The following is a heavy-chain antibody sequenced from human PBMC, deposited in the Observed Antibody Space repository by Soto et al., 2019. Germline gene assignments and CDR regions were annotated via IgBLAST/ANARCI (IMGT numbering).Heavy chain of an antibody. D-gene: IGHD2-2*01. J-gene: IGHJ6*02. CDR2: ISSSSSYI. Sequence: PGGSLRLSCAASGFTFSSYSMNWVRQAPGKGLEWVSSISSSSSYIYYADSVKGRFTISRDNAKNSLYLQMNSLRAEDTAVYYCARDRPYCSSTSCQYYYYYYGMDVWGQGTTVTVSS. V-gene: IGHV3-21*01. CDR1: GFTFSSYS. CDR3: ARDRPYCSSTSCQYYYYYYGMDV.